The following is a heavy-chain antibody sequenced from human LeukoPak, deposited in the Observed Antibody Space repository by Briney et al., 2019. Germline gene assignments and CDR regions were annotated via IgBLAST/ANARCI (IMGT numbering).Heavy chain of an antibody. V-gene: IGHV3-48*02. Sequence: PGGSLRLSCAASGLTFSSYNMNWVRQAPGKGLEGGSYVSSSSSTRYYADSVKGRFTISRDNDKNSLYLQMNSLRDEDTAVYYCARVGYYASGPFSYFDYWGQGTLVTVSS. J-gene: IGHJ4*02. CDR2: VSSSSSTR. CDR3: ARVGYYASGPFSYFDY. CDR1: GLTFSSYN. D-gene: IGHD3-10*01.